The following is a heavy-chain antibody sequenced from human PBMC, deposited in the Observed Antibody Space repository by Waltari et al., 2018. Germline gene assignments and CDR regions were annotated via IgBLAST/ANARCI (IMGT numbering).Heavy chain of an antibody. Sequence: QLHLVHSGAPVTTPASSVKVSCTASGGTFSSSTIRRVRRAPGQGLEWMGRIIPILGISNYAQKFQGRVTITADESTSTADMELSSLRAEDTAVYYVAIHPREDSNGYKYDFDYWGQGTLVTVSS. V-gene: IGHV1-69*02. CDR2: IIPILGIS. J-gene: IGHJ4*02. CDR3: AIHPREDSNGYKYDFDY. D-gene: IGHD5-18*01. CDR1: GGTFSSST.